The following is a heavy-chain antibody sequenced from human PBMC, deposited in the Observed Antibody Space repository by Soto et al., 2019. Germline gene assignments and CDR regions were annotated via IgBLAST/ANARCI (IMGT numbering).Heavy chain of an antibody. J-gene: IGHJ4*02. CDR3: VRTDSSGYYFDY. V-gene: IGHV3-33*01. Sequence: QVQLVESGGGVVQPGRSLRLSCAASGFTFSSYGMHWVRQAPGKGLEWVAVIWYDGSNKYYADSVKGRFTISRDNSKNTLYLRMNSLRAEDTAVYYCVRTDSSGYYFDYWGQGTLVTVSS. CDR2: IWYDGSNK. CDR1: GFTFSSYG. D-gene: IGHD3-22*01.